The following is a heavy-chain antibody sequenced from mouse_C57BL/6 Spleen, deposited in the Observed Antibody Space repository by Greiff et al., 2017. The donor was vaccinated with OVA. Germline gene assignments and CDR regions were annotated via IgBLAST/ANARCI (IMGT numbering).Heavy chain of an antibody. J-gene: IGHJ4*01. CDR3: ARPMVTTRYYAMDY. Sequence: EVQGVESGGGLVKPGGSLKLSCAASGLTFSDYGMHWVRQAPEKGLEWVAYISSGSSTIYYADTVKGRFTISRDNAKNTLFLQMTSLRSEDTAMYYCARPMVTTRYYAMDYWGQGTSVTVSS. CDR2: ISSGSSTI. D-gene: IGHD2-3*01. V-gene: IGHV5-17*01. CDR1: GLTFSDYG.